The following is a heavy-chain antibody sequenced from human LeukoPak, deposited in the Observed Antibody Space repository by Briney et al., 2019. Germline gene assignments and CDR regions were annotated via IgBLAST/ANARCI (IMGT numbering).Heavy chain of an antibody. D-gene: IGHD3-22*01. J-gene: IGHJ4*02. CDR3: AKQFYDSSGYYYLMDY. CDR1: GFTFSSYR. Sequence: GGCLRLSCAAPGFTFSSYRMHWVRQAPGKGLEGVAFIRYDGSNKYYADSVKGRFTISRDNSKNTLYLQMNSLRAEDTAVYYCAKQFYDSSGYYYLMDYWGQGTVVSVS. V-gene: IGHV3-30*02. CDR2: IRYDGSNK.